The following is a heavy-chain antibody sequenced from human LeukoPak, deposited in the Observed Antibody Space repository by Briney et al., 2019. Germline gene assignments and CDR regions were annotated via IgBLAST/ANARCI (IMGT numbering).Heavy chain of an antibody. CDR2: ISSSSSTI. D-gene: IGHD2-2*01. CDR1: GFTFSSYS. CDR3: ARGRVYCSGTSCYEDY. V-gene: IGHV3-48*02. Sequence: GGSLRLSCAASGFTFSSYSMNWVRQAPGKGLEWVSYISSSSSTIYYADSVKGRFTISRDNAKNSLYLQMNSLRDEDTAVYYYARGRVYCSGTSCYEDYWGQGTLVTVSS. J-gene: IGHJ4*02.